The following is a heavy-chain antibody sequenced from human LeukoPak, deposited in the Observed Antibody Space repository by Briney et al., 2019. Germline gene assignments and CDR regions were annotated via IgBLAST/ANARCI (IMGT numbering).Heavy chain of an antibody. V-gene: IGHV4-38-2*02. CDR2: IYHSGST. CDR1: GYSISSGYC. J-gene: IGHJ6*03. D-gene: IGHD4-11*01. CDR3: ATRGNHHSNYDPYYYYYYMDV. Sequence: SETLSLTCTVSGYSISSGYCWGWIRQPPGKGLEWIGSIYHSGSTYYNPSVKSRVTRSVDTSKNQFSLKLSSVTAADTAVYYCATRGNHHSNYDPYYYYYYMDVWGKGTTVTVSS.